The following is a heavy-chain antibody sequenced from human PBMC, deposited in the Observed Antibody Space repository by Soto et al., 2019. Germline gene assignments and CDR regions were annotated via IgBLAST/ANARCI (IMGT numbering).Heavy chain of an antibody. V-gene: IGHV1-69*13. D-gene: IGHD6-19*01. CDR1: GGTFSSYA. Sequence: AASVKVSCKASGGTFSSYAISWVRQAPGQGLEWMGGIIPIFGTANYAQKFQGRVTITADESTSTAYMELSSLRSEDTAVYYCARDNRIAVAGIGDAGIVEHYYYYGMDVWGQGTTVTVSS. CDR3: ARDNRIAVAGIGDAGIVEHYYYYGMDV. J-gene: IGHJ6*02. CDR2: IIPIFGTA.